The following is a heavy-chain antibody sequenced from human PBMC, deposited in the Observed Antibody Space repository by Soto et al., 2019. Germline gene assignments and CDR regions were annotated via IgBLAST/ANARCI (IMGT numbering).Heavy chain of an antibody. CDR2: IYYSGST. J-gene: IGHJ4*02. CDR1: GGSISSSSYY. CDR3: ARGWRRVTGTYDY. Sequence: SETLSLTCTVSGGSISSSSYYWGWIRQPPGKGLEWIGSIYYSGSTYYNPSLKSRVTISVDTSKNQFSLKLSSVTAADTAVYYCARGWRRVTGTYDYWGQGSRVTVSS. D-gene: IGHD1-20*01. V-gene: IGHV4-39*07.